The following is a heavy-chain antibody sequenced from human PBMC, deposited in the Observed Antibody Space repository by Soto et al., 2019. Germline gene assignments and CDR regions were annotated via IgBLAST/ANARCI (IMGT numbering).Heavy chain of an antibody. CDR3: ASAYDSSGYYDY. V-gene: IGHV1-58*02. Sequence: SVKVSCKASGFTFTSAAMQWVRQARGQRLEWIGWIVVGSGNTNYAQKFQGRVTMTTDTSTSTAYMELRSLRSDDTAVYYCASAYDSSGYYDYWGQGTLVTVSS. CDR2: IVVGSGNT. J-gene: IGHJ4*02. CDR1: GFTFTSAA. D-gene: IGHD3-22*01.